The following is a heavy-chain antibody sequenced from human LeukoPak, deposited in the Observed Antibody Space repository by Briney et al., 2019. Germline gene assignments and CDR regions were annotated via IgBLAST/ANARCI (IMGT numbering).Heavy chain of an antibody. CDR1: GFAFSDAW. CDR3: ATEGFLSGYHGLDA. V-gene: IGHV3-15*01. J-gene: IGHJ3*01. CDR2: IKRKADGGTT. Sequence: GGSLRLSCATSGFAFSDAWMSCVRQAPGKGLEWVGRIKRKADGGTTDFAAPVNGRFTISRDDSKNTLDLQMNSLKTEDTAVYFCATEGFLSGYHGLDAWGQGTMVVVSS. D-gene: IGHD3-3*01.